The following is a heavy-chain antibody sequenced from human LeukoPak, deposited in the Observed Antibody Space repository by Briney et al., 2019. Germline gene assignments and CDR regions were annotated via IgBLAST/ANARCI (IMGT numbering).Heavy chain of an antibody. D-gene: IGHD2-15*01. CDR3: ARQCSGSSCY. Sequence: GRSLRLSCAASGFTFSYYGLHWVRQGPGKGLEWVAVISYDGSNKYYADSVKGRFTISRDNAQNSLYLQMNTLRADDTAVYYCARQCSGSSCYWGRGTLVTVSS. V-gene: IGHV3-30*03. CDR2: ISYDGSNK. J-gene: IGHJ4*02. CDR1: GFTFSYYG.